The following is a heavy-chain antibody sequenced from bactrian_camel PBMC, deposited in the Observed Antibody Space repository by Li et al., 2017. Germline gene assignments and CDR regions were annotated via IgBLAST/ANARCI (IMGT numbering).Heavy chain of an antibody. CDR2: INSGGTST. D-gene: IGHD3*01. CDR1: GFSFSSYG. CDR3: AADLREYEYHA. Sequence: VQLVESGGGSVQTGGSLRLSCAASGFSFSSYGMYWVRQAPGKGLEWVSAINSGGTSTYYADSVKGRFTISRDNAKNTLYLQMNGLKPADTAMYYCAADLREYEYHAWGQGTQVTVS. V-gene: IGHV3S40*01. J-gene: IGHJ6*01.